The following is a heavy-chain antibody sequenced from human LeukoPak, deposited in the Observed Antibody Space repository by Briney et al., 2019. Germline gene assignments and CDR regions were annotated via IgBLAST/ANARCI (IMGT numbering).Heavy chain of an antibody. D-gene: IGHD6-6*01. CDR1: GFTLSTYS. J-gene: IGHJ3*02. Sequence: TGGSLRLSCAASGFTLSTYSMNWIRQAPGKGLEWVSYISSSSSTIYYADSVKGRFTISRDNAKNSLYLQMNSLRAEDTAVYYCAKDRGAAPDAFDIWGQGTMVTVSS. CDR2: ISSSSSTI. V-gene: IGHV3-48*01. CDR3: AKDRGAAPDAFDI.